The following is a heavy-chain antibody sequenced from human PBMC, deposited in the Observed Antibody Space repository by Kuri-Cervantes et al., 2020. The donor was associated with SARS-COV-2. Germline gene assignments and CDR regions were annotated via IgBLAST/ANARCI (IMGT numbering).Heavy chain of an antibody. D-gene: IGHD5-12*01. V-gene: IGHV4-39*07. CDR2: IHYSGSY. J-gene: IGHJ4*02. Sequence: SETLSLTCTVSGGSISSNSDYWAWIRQPPGKGMEWIGSIHYSGSYYHNPSLKSRVTISGHTSKGQFSLSLRSLTTADTAVYYCARGSREGYEGTFDYWGQGTLVTVSS. CDR3: ARGSREGYEGTFDY. CDR1: GGSISSNSDY.